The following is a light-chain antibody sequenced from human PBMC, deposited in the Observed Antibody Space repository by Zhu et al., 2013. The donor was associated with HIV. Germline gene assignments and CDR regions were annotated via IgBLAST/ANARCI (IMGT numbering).Light chain of an antibody. V-gene: IGLV2-14*01. CDR3: GTWDSSLSAYV. CDR2: EVT. CDR1: NNDIGFYNY. Sequence: QSALTQPASVSGSPGQSITISCTGSNNDIGFYNYVSWYQQHPGKAPKLILYEVTKRASGISARFSGSKSGTSAALGITGLQTGDEAHYYCGTWDSSLSAYVFGTGTKVTVL. J-gene: IGLJ1*01.